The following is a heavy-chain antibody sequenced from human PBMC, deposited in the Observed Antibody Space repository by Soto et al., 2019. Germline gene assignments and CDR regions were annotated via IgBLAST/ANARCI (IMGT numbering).Heavy chain of an antibody. CDR1: GYSFTSYW. Sequence: GGSLKISYKGSGYSFTSYWIGWVRQMPGKVLEWMGIIYPGDSDTRSSPSFQGQVTISADKSISTAYLQWRSLKASDTAMYYCARQRPDYYDSSEYDAFDIWGQGTMVTVSS. CDR2: IYPGDSDT. J-gene: IGHJ3*02. V-gene: IGHV5-51*01. CDR3: ARQRPDYYDSSEYDAFDI. D-gene: IGHD3-22*01.